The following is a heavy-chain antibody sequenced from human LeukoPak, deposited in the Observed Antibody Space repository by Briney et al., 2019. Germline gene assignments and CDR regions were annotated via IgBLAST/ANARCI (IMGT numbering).Heavy chain of an antibody. Sequence: GGSLRLSCAASGFTFDDYAMHWVRQAPGKGLDWVSLISGDGGSTYYADSVKGRFTISRDNSKNSLYLQMNNLRTEDTALYYCAKGIAAAGYFDYWGQGTLVTVSS. D-gene: IGHD6-13*01. V-gene: IGHV3-43*02. CDR1: GFTFDDYA. CDR2: ISGDGGST. J-gene: IGHJ4*02. CDR3: AKGIAAAGYFDY.